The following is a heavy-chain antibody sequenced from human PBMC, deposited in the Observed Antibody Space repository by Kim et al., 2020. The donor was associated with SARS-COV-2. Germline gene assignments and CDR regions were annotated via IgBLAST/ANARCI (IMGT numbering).Heavy chain of an antibody. CDR2: IYYSGST. V-gene: IGHV4-59*13. Sequence: SETLSLTCTVSGGSISSYYWSWIRQPPGKGLEWIGYIYYSGSTNYNPSLKSRVTISVDTSKNQFSLKLSSVTAADTAVYYCARVYSSSWTYYFDYWGQGTLVTVSS. D-gene: IGHD6-13*01. J-gene: IGHJ4*02. CDR1: GGSISSYY. CDR3: ARVYSSSWTYYFDY.